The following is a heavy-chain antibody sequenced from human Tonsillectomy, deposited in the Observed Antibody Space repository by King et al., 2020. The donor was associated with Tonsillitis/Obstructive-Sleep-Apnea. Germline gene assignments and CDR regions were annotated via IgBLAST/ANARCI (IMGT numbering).Heavy chain of an antibody. CDR2: IYWDDNK. V-gene: IGHV2-5*02. CDR1: GFSLSTSGVG. J-gene: IGHJ6*03. Sequence: TLQESGPTLVKPPQTLTLACTFSGFSLSTSGVGVGWIRQPPGQALEWLALIYWDDNKRYSPSLKSRLTITKDTSKNQVVLTMTNMNPVDTATYYCAHTFEGANYYYYMDVWGKGTTVTVSS. D-gene: IGHD1-26*01. CDR3: AHTFEGANYYYYMDV.